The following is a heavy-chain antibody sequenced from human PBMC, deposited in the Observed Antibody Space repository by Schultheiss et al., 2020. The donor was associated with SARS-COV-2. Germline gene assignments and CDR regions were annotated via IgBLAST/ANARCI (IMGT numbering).Heavy chain of an antibody. CDR1: GFTFSSYE. D-gene: IGHD2-2*01. CDR3: AKSSTSFPYYYGMDV. Sequence: GGSLRLSCAASGFTFSSYEMNWVRQAPGKGLEWVSAISGSGGSTYYADSVKGRFTISRDNSKNTLYLQMNSLRAEDTALYYCAKSSTSFPYYYGMDVWGQGTTVTVSS. V-gene: IGHV3-23*01. J-gene: IGHJ6*02. CDR2: ISGSGGST.